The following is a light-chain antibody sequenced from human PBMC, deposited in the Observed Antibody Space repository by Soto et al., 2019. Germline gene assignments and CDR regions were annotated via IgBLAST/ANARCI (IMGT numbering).Light chain of an antibody. CDR2: DAS. V-gene: IGKV3-11*01. Sequence: EIVLTQSPATLYLAPGVIDTLSCRAIQSIFSYLALFQQKPGQAPRLLISDASNRATGIPARFSGSGYGTDFTLTISSLEPEDCAIYYCQQRRNLPWTFGPGTKVDMK. CDR1: QSIFSY. CDR3: QQRRNLPWT. J-gene: IGKJ3*01.